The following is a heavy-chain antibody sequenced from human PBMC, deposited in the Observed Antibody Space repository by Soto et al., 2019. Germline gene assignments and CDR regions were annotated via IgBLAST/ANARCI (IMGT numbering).Heavy chain of an antibody. CDR2: VYFSGIT. Sequence: SETLSLTCTLSRASISSYYWSWIRQLPGKGLEWIGYVYFSGITNYNPSLKSRVTISVDTSKNQVSLELSSLTAADTAVYYCARQGPAAIVYYFDYWGQGTLVTVSS. V-gene: IGHV4-59*08. CDR1: RASISSYY. D-gene: IGHD2-2*02. CDR3: ARQGPAAIVYYFDY. J-gene: IGHJ4*02.